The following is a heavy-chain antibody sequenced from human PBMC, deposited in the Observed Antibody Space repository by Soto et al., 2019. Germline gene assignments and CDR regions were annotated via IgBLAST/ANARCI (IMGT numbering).Heavy chain of an antibody. CDR1: GGSISSGGYY. CDR2: NHYTGST. CDR3: ATGDLTAGELFFGF. Sequence: QVQLQESGPGLVKPSQTLSLTCTVSGGSISSGGYYCNWIRQLPGKGLEWIGYNHYTGSTFFNPSLKSRVTISVDTSKNQFSLKLSSVTAADTAVYYCATGDLTAGELFFGFWGRGTLVTVSS. D-gene: IGHD3-10*01. J-gene: IGHJ4*02. V-gene: IGHV4-31*03.